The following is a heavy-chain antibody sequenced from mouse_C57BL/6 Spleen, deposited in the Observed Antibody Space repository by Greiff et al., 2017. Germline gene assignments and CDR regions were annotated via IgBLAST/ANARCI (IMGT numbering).Heavy chain of an antibody. CDR3: ARSGDGYFPFDY. J-gene: IGHJ2*01. V-gene: IGHV1-19*01. Sequence: EVKVVESGPVLVKPGASVKMSCKASGYTFTDYYMNWVKQSHGKSLEWIGVINPYNGGTSYNQKFKGKATLTVDKSSSTAYMELNSLTSEDSAVYYCARSGDGYFPFDYWGQGTTLTVSS. D-gene: IGHD2-3*01. CDR1: GYTFTDYY. CDR2: INPYNGGT.